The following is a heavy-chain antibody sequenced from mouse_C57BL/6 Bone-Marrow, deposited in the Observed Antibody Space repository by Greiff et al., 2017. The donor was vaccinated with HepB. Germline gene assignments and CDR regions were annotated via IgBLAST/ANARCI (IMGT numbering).Heavy chain of an antibody. CDR3: TTHWNYFDY. CDR2: IDPENGDT. V-gene: IGHV14-4*01. J-gene: IGHJ2*01. CDR1: GFNIKDDY. D-gene: IGHD4-1*01. Sequence: DVQLQQSGAELVRPGASVKLSCTASGFNIKDDYMHWVKQRPEQGLEWIGWIDPENGDTEYASKFQGKATITADTSSNTAYLQLSSLTSEDTAVYYCTTHWNYFDYWGQGTTLTVSS.